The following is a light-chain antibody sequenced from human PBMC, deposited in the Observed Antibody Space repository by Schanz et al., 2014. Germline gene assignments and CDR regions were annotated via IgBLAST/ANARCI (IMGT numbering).Light chain of an antibody. CDR2: EVS. J-gene: IGLJ3*02. V-gene: IGLV2-18*02. CDR3: SSYTTTSTRV. Sequence: QSALTQPPSVSLPPFPSFPLSCTGTSSDIFSYNRVSWYQQPPGTAPKLMIYEVSNRPSGVPDRFSGSKSGNTASLTISGLQAEDEADYYCSSYTTTSTRVFGGGTKLTVL. CDR1: SSDIFSYNR.